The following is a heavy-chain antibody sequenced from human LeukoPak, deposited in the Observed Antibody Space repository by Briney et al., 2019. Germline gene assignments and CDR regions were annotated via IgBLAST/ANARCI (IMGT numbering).Heavy chain of an antibody. CDR1: GFTFNTYT. D-gene: IGHD3-22*01. Sequence: GSLRLSCAASGFTFNTYTMNWVRQAPGKGLEWVGRIKSKTDGGTTDYAAPVKGRFTISRDDSKNTLYLQMNSLKTEDTAVYYCSTTYYYDSSEGYWGQGTLVTVSS. CDR2: IKSKTDGGTT. V-gene: IGHV3-15*07. CDR3: STTYYYDSSEGY. J-gene: IGHJ4*02.